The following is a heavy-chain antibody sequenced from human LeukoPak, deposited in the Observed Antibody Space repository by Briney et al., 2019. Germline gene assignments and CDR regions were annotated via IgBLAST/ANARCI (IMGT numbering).Heavy chain of an antibody. CDR2: ISWNSGSI. D-gene: IGHD2-2*02. Sequence: PGGSLRLSCAASGFTFDDYAMHWVRQAPGKGLEWVSGISWNSGSIGYADSVKGRFTISRDDAKNSLYLQMNSLRAEDMALYYCAREYRNWFDPWGQGTLVTVSS. CDR3: AREYRNWFDP. J-gene: IGHJ5*02. CDR1: GFTFDDYA. V-gene: IGHV3-9*03.